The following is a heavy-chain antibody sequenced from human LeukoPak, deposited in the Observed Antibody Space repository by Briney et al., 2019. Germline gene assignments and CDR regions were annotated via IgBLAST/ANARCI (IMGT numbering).Heavy chain of an antibody. CDR2: IRQDGSEI. Sequence: GGSLRLSCAAPGFILSSYWMSWVRQAPGKGLEWVANIRQDGSEICYVGSVKGRFTISRDNAKNSVHLQMNSLRDDDTAVYYCARQRAGGTKADGLDVWGQGTMVTVSS. CDR3: ARQRAGGTKADGLDV. J-gene: IGHJ3*01. V-gene: IGHV3-7*03. CDR1: GFILSSYW. D-gene: IGHD3-16*01.